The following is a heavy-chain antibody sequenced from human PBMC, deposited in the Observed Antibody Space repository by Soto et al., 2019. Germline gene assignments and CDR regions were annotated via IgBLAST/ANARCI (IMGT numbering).Heavy chain of an antibody. D-gene: IGHD6-13*01. CDR1: GFNFSSYW. CDR3: ARDPGYSSSWYTADDY. J-gene: IGHJ4*02. CDR2: IKQDGSEK. Sequence: EVQLVESGGGLVQPGGSLRLSCTATGFNFSSYWMSWVRQAPGKGLEWVANIKQDGSEKYYVDSVKGRFTISRDNAKNSLYLQMNSLRAEDTAVYYCARDPGYSSSWYTADDYWGQGTLVTVSS. V-gene: IGHV3-7*03.